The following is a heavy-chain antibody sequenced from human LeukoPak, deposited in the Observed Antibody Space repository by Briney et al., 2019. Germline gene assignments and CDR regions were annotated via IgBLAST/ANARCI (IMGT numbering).Heavy chain of an antibody. D-gene: IGHD3-22*01. CDR3: ARAGYDSSGYYFLDY. CDR2: IYHSGST. V-gene: IGHV4-38-2*02. Sequence: SETLSLTCTVSGYSISSGYYWGWIRQPPGKGLEWIGSIYHSGSTYYNPSLKSRVTISVDTSKNQFSLKLSSVTAADTAVYYCARAGYDSSGYYFLDYWGQGTLVTVSS. J-gene: IGHJ4*02. CDR1: GYSISSGYY.